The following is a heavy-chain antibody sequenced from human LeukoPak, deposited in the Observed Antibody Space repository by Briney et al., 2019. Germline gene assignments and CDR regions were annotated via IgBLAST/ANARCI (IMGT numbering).Heavy chain of an antibody. V-gene: IGHV3-23*01. J-gene: IGHJ4*02. CDR2: ISGSGGNT. D-gene: IGHD2-21*01. CDR3: AKDLRNSPIDY. Sequence: PGGSLRLSCAASGFTFSSSAMSWVRQAPGKGLEWVSGISGSGGNTYYADSVKGRFTISRDNSKNTLYLKMNSLRAEDTAVYYCAKDLRNSPIDYWGQGTLVTVSS. CDR1: GFTFSSSA.